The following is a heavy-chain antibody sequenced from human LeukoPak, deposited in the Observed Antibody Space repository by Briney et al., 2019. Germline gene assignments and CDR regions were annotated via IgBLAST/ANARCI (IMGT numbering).Heavy chain of an antibody. J-gene: IGHJ4*02. Sequence: ASVKVSCKASGYTFVNYGISWVRQAPGQGLEWMGWISAYNGNTNYGQKVQARVSMTTDTSTSTAYMELRSLTSDDTAVYYCARDHSQVYDSSGYYFAYWGQGTLVTVSS. CDR2: ISAYNGNT. CDR1: GYTFVNYG. V-gene: IGHV1-18*01. D-gene: IGHD3-22*01. CDR3: ARDHSQVYDSSGYYFAY.